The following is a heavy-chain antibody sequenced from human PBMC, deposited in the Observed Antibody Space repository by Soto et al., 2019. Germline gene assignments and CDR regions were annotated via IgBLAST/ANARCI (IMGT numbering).Heavy chain of an antibody. D-gene: IGHD1-1*01. CDR3: ARDQLEGNWFDP. J-gene: IGHJ5*02. Sequence: SDTLALTCTVSGGSISRGGYSWNWIRQPPGEGLEWIGYIYHSGSTLYXXXXQXXXXLSVDXSKNQVSLKLSSVTVADTAVYYCARDQLEGNWFDPWGQGTLVTVS. CDR1: GGSISRGGYS. V-gene: IGHV4-30-2*01. CDR2: IYHSGST.